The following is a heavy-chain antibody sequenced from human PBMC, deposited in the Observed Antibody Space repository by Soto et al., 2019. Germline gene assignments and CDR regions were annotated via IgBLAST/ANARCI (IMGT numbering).Heavy chain of an antibody. CDR1: GFMFDAFA. CDR2: ISWNSGDV. J-gene: IGHJ5*02. V-gene: IGHV3-9*01. Sequence: EVQLVESGGGLVQPGRSLRLSCAASGFMFDAFAMHWVRQAPGKGLEWVSGISWNSGDVAYADSVKGRFTISRDNAKHSVYLHLNSLGPEDTALYYCAKAPNVVTHWFDPWGQGTLVTVSS. CDR3: AKAPNVVTHWFDP. D-gene: IGHD3-22*01.